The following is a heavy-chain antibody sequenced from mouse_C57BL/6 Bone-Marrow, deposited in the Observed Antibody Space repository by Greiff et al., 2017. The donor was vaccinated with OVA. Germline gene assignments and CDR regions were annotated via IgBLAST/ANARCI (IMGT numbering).Heavy chain of an antibody. CDR1: GYPFPRSW. J-gene: IGHJ1*03. V-gene: IGHV1-7*01. D-gene: IGHD1-1*01. CDR3: ARGTTVVHWYFDV. CDR2: INPSSGYT. Sequence: QVQLQQSGAELAKPGASVTLSCKASGYPFPRSWLHWVQQRPGQGLEWIGYINPSSGYTTYNQKFKDKATLTADKSSSTAYMQLSSLTYEDSAVYYCARGTTVVHWYFDVWGTGTTVTVSS.